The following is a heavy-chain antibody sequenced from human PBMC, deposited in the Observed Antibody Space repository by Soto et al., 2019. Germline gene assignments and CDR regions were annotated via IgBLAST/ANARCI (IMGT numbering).Heavy chain of an antibody. CDR3: ARDLHYYDSSGYYQGGDYYYYGMDV. J-gene: IGHJ6*02. CDR2: IIPIFGTA. D-gene: IGHD3-22*01. CDR1: GGTFSSYA. V-gene: IGHV1-69*06. Sequence: SVKVSCKASGGTFSSYAISWVRQAPGQGLEWMGGIIPIFGTANYAQKFQGRVTITADKSTSTAYMELSSLRSEDTAVYYCARDLHYYDSSGYYQGGDYYYYGMDVWGQGTTVTVSS.